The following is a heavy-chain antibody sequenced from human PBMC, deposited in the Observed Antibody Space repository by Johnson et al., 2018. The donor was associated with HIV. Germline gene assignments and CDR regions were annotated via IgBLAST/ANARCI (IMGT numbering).Heavy chain of an antibody. D-gene: IGHD2-15*01. CDR3: ARDRIQWWSYVGTFDV. V-gene: IGHV3-13*01. J-gene: IGHJ3*01. Sequence: MLLVESGGGLVQPGESLRLSCAASGFTFNNYDMHWVRRATGKGLEWVSAIGTAGDTYYPDSVKGRFTISRDNFRNTLILQMDSLRADDTAVYYCARDRIQWWSYVGTFDVWGQGTTVTVSS. CDR2: IGTAGDT. CDR1: GFTFNNYD.